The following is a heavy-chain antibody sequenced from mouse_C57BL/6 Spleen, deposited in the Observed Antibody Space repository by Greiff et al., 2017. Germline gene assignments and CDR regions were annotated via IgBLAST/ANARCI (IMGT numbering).Heavy chain of an antibody. CDR1: GYTFTDYY. CDR3: ARSYYEYLCAMDY. Sequence: LQESGAELVRPGASVKLSCKASGYTFTDYYINWVKQRPGQGLEWISRIYPGSGNTYYNEKFKDKATLTAEQSSSTAYMQLSSLTSADSAVYFCARSYYEYLCAMDYWGQGTSVTVSS. D-gene: IGHD2-4*01. CDR2: IYPGSGNT. J-gene: IGHJ4*01. V-gene: IGHV1-76*01.